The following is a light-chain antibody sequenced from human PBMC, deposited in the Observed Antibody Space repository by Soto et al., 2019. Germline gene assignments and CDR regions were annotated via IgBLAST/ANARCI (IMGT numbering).Light chain of an antibody. CDR3: QQYDSLPHA. Sequence: DIVMTQSPDSLAVSLGERATINCKSSQSVLYSSNSKNYLAWYQQKPGQPPKLLIYWASTRESGVPDRFSGSRSGTDVTLAVCSLPDEVAGVYHCQQYDSLPHAFGQRTNLDIK. V-gene: IGKV4-1*01. CDR1: QSVLYSSNSKNY. J-gene: IGKJ2*01. CDR2: WAS.